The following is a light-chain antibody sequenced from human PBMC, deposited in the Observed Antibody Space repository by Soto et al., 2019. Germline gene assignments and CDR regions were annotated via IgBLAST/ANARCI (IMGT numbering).Light chain of an antibody. CDR3: AEWDDSLYGPV. J-gene: IGLJ2*01. Sequence: QSVLTQPPSASGTPGQRVTISCSGSSSNIGSNPVNWHQQLPGTAPKLLIYTNNQRPSTVPDRFSGSKSGASVALAISGIQSEDEADYYCAEWDDSLYGPVFGGGTKLTVL. CDR1: SSNIGSNP. CDR2: TNN. V-gene: IGLV1-44*01.